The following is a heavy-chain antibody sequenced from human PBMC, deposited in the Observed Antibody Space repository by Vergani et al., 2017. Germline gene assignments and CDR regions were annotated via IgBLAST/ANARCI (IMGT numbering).Heavy chain of an antibody. J-gene: IGHJ6*02. Sequence: QVQLVQSGAEVKKPGSSVKVSCKASGGTFNIYSVSWLRQAPGQGPEWMGGITPFFPTGHYAQKFQGRVTITADESATTVYMELSSLRSEDTAVYYCASPRTAENLRKPLYYFCGLDVWGRGTTVTVSS. CDR1: GGTFNIYS. CDR2: ITPFFPTG. D-gene: IGHD7-27*01. CDR3: ASPRTAENLRKPLYYFCGLDV. V-gene: IGHV1-69*12.